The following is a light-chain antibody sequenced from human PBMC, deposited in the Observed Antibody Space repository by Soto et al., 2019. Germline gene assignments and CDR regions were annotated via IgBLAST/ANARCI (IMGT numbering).Light chain of an antibody. CDR3: IQATQLPYT. J-gene: IGKJ2*01. CDR1: QSLLNSNGITN. CDR2: QIS. V-gene: IGKV2-24*01. Sequence: DIVMTQTPLSSPVTLGQPASISCRSSQSLLNSNGITNLSWLQQRPGQSPRLLIYQISKRFSGVPDRFSGSGAGTDFTLKISRVEAEDVGVYYCIQATQLPYTVGQGTKLEI.